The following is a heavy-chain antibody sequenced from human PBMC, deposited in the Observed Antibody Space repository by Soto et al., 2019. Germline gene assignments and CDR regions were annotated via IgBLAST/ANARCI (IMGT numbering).Heavy chain of an antibody. D-gene: IGHD2-15*01. Sequence: GGSLRLSCAASGFTFSTYGMHWVRQTPGKGLEWVAVISYDGSNKYYADSVKGRFTISRDNSKSTLYLQMNSLRAEYTAVYYCAKDRLQARYYYGTDVWGQGTMVTVSS. V-gene: IGHV3-30*18. CDR2: ISYDGSNK. J-gene: IGHJ6*02. CDR1: GFTFSTYG. CDR3: AKDRLQARYYYGTDV.